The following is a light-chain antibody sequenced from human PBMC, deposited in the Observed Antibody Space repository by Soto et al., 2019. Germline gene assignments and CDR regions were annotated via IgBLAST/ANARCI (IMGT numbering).Light chain of an antibody. V-gene: IGKV1-39*01. CDR2: AAS. Sequence: DIQMTPSPSSLSASVGDSVTITCRASQTVRTYLNWYQKKPGKAPTLLVYAASTLESAVPPRFSVAGSETDFPLTISGLQPEDFATYYCQQTFSTPITFGQGTRLE. J-gene: IGKJ5*01. CDR1: QTVRTY. CDR3: QQTFSTPIT.